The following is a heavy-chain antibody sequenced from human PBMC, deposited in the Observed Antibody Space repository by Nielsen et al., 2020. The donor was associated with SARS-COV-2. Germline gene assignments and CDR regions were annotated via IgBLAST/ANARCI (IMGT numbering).Heavy chain of an antibody. J-gene: IGHJ4*02. CDR2: ISSSSSYI. CDR1: GFTFSSYS. V-gene: IGHV3-21*01. CDR3: ARDNHLGELSSKIDFDY. D-gene: IGHD3-16*02. Sequence: GESLKISCAASGFTFSSYSMNWVRQAPGKGLEWVSSISSSSSYIYYADSVKGRFTISRDNAKNSLYLQMNSLRAEDTAVYYCARDNHLGELSSKIDFDYWGQGTLVTVSS.